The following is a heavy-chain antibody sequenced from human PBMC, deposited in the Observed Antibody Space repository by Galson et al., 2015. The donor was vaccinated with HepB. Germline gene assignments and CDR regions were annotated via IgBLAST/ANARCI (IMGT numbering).Heavy chain of an antibody. Sequence: SETLSLTCADSGGSISSNNWWSWVRQSPGKGLECIGEIYHGGSTSYNPSLKSRVTISVDKSKNQFSLKLSSVTAADTAVYYCSRFREGGGWLDYWGQGILVTVSS. CDR3: SRFREGGGWLDY. D-gene: IGHD6-19*01. V-gene: IGHV4-4*02. J-gene: IGHJ4*02. CDR2: IYHGGST. CDR1: GGSISSNNW.